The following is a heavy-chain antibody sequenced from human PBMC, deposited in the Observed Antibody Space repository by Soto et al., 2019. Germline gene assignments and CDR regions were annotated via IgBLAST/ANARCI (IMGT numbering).Heavy chain of an antibody. J-gene: IGHJ3*02. CDR2: IYHSGST. Sequence: QVQLQESGPGLVKPSGTLSLTCAVSRGSISSSNWWSWVRQPPGKGLEWIGEIYHSGSTNYNPSLRTRVTTSVDKSKNQFYLKLTSVTAADTAVYYCARVDCSGGSCYSPVAFDIWGQGTMVTVSS. CDR3: ARVDCSGGSCYSPVAFDI. D-gene: IGHD2-15*01. V-gene: IGHV4-4*02. CDR1: RGSISSSNW.